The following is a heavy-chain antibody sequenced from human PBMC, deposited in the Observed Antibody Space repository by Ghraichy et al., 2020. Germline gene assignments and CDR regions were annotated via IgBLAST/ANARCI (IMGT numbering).Heavy chain of an antibody. CDR1: GFSLSTSGVG. CDR2: IYWDDDK. J-gene: IGHJ4*02. V-gene: IGHV2-5*02. D-gene: IGHD5-24*01. CDR3: AHIEMATMKADFDY. Sequence: SGPTLVKPTQTLTLTCTFSGFSLSTSGVGVGWIRQPPGKALEWLALIYWDDDKRYSPSLKSRLTITKDTSKNQVVLTMTNMDPVDTATYYCAHIEMATMKADFDYWGQGTLVTVSS.